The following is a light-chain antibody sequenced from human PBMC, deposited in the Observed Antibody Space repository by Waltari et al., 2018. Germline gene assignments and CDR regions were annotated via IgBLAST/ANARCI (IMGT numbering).Light chain of an antibody. V-gene: IGKV1-39*01. CDR2: AAS. CDR3: QQSYS. CDR1: QSSSDY. Sequence: DIQMTQSPSSLSASVGDRVTITCRASQSSSDYLNWYQQKPGKAPKLRIYAASTLQSGVPSRFSGSGSGTDFALTISSLQPEDFATYYCQQSYSFGQGTRLEIK. J-gene: IGKJ5*01.